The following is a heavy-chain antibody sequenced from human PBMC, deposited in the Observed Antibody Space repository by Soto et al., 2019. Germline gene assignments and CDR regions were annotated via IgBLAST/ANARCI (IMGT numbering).Heavy chain of an antibody. V-gene: IGHV3-7*01. J-gene: IGHJ4*02. Sequence: EVPLVESGGGLVQPGGSVRLSCAASGFTFSNYWMSWFRQAPGNGLEWVANTKLDGSEKYYVDSEKSRFIFSRDSAKNVLYLEVNNLSAVDTAVYYCAREKRTNCYFDYWGQGTLVTVSS. CDR1: GFTFSNYW. D-gene: IGHD1-1*01. CDR2: TKLDGSEK. CDR3: AREKRTNCYFDY.